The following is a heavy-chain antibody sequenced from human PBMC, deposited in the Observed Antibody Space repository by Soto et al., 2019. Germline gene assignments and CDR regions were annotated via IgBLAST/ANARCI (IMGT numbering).Heavy chain of an antibody. V-gene: IGHV5-51*01. CDR1: GYTFTSYW. Sequence: PGESLKISCKGSGYTFTSYWIAWVRQMPGKGLEWMGVIYPADSDTRYSPSFKGQVTISVDKSISTAYLQWSSLKASDTAMYYCARLHIATSGPFDYWGQGILVTVSS. J-gene: IGHJ4*02. CDR3: ARLHIATSGPFDY. CDR2: IYPADSDT. D-gene: IGHD6-13*01.